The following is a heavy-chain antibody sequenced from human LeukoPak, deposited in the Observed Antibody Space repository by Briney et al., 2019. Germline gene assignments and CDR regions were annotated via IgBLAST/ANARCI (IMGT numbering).Heavy chain of an antibody. Sequence: GGSLRLSCAAAGFTFSSYEMNWFRQAPGKGLEWLSYISSSAANIKYADSVKGRFTISRDSAKNSLYLQMNSLRAEDSAVYYCARKTVGAKNWFDPWGQGTLVTVSS. D-gene: IGHD1-26*01. CDR2: ISSSAANI. J-gene: IGHJ5*02. CDR1: GFTFSSYE. V-gene: IGHV3-48*03. CDR3: ARKTVGAKNWFDP.